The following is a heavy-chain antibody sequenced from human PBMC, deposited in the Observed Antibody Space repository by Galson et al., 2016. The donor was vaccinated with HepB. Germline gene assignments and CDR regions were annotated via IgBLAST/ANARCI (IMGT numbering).Heavy chain of an antibody. Sequence: SVKVSCKASGYTFINYAMSWVRQAPGQRPEWMGWINTGSYPTTEYSQKFQGRVTITRDTSASTAYMELRSLTYEDTAVYYCARGGDDPRGDNSRFYGFWGQGTLVTVSS. V-gene: IGHV1-3*04. CDR1: GYTFINYA. CDR3: ARGGDDPRGDNSRFYGF. D-gene: IGHD3-22*01. CDR2: INTGSYPT. J-gene: IGHJ4*02.